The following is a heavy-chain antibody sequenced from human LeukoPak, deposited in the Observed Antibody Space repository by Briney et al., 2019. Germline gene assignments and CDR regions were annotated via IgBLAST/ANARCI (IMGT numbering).Heavy chain of an antibody. Sequence: SETLSLTCAVYGGSFSGYHWSWIRQPPGKGLEWIGEINHSGSTNYNPSLKSRVTISVDTSKNQFSLKLSSVTAADTAVYYCARHGLSIATPGRWFDPWGQGTLVTVSS. CDR3: ARHGLSIATPGRWFDP. D-gene: IGHD6-6*01. J-gene: IGHJ5*02. CDR2: INHSGST. CDR1: GGSFSGYH. V-gene: IGHV4-34*01.